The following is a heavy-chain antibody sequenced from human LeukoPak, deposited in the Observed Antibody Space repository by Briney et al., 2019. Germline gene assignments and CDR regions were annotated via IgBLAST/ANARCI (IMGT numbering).Heavy chain of an antibody. CDR1: GFTFSSYG. Sequence: GGSLRLSCAASGFTFSSYGMHWVRQAPGKGLEWVAFIRYDGSNKYYADSVKGRFTISRDNSKNTLYLQMNSLRAEDTAVYYCARNGDLGDYVLDDAFDIWGQGTMVTVSS. CDR3: ARNGDLGDYVLDDAFDI. CDR2: IRYDGSNK. D-gene: IGHD4-17*01. V-gene: IGHV3-30*02. J-gene: IGHJ3*02.